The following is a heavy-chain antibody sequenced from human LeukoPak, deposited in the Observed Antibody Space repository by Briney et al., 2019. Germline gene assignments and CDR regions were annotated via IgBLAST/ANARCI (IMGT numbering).Heavy chain of an antibody. CDR2: ISSSSSYI. Sequence: GGSLRLSCAASGFTFSSYSMNWVRQAPGKGLEWVSSISSSSSYIYYADSVKGRFTISRDNAKNSLYLQMNSLRAEDTAVYYCARALAGVRPHIWQWPLDYWGQGTLVTVSS. J-gene: IGHJ4*02. V-gene: IGHV3-21*01. D-gene: IGHD6-19*01. CDR1: GFTFSSYS. CDR3: ARALAGVRPHIWQWPLDY.